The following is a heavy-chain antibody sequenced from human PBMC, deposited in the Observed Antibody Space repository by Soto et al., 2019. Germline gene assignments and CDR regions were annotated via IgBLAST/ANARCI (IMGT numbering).Heavy chain of an antibody. CDR2: INHSGST. CDR3: AREGYCSGGSCYPYYFDY. CDR1: GGSFSGYY. V-gene: IGHV4-34*01. Sequence: SETLSLTCAVYGGSFSGYYWSWIRQPPGKGLEWIGEINHSGSTNYNPSLKSRVTISVDTSKNQFSLKLSSVTAADTAVYYCAREGYCSGGSCYPYYFDYWGQGTLVTVSS. D-gene: IGHD2-15*01. J-gene: IGHJ4*02.